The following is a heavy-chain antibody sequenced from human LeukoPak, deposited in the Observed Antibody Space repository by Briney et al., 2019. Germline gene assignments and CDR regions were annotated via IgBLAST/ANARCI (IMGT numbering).Heavy chain of an antibody. V-gene: IGHV4-59*01. D-gene: IGHD2-15*01. J-gene: IGHJ6*03. CDR1: GGSISSYY. Sequence: PSETLSLTCTVSGGSISSYYWSWIRQPPGKGLEWIGYIYYSGSTNYNPSLKSRVTISVDTSKYQFSLKLSSVTAADTAVYYCARTYCSGGSCYYYYMDVWGKGTTVTVSS. CDR2: IYYSGST. CDR3: ARTYCSGGSCYYYYMDV.